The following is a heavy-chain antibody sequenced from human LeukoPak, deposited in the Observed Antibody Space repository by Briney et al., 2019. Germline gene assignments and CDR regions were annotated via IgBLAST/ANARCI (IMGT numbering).Heavy chain of an antibody. CDR1: GGSIRSGSYY. J-gene: IGHJ6*03. D-gene: IGHD6-19*01. V-gene: IGHV4-61*02. CDR2: IYTSGTT. Sequence: SETLSLTCTVSGGSIRSGSYYWSWIRQPAGKGLEWIGRIYTSGTTNYNPSLKSRVTISVDTSKNQFSLKLSSVTAADTAVYYCACSGWYISVNYYYYMDVWGNGTTVTIYS. CDR3: ACSGWYISVNYYYYMDV.